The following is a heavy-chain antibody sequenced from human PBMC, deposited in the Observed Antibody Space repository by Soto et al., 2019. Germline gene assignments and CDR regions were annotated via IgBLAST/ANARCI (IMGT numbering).Heavy chain of an antibody. D-gene: IGHD6-6*01. J-gene: IGHJ4*02. Sequence: QITLKESGPTLVKPTQTLTLTCTFSGFSLSTSGVGVGWIRQPPGKALEWLALIYWDDDKRYSPPLKRRLTIXKXNSKIQVVLTMTNMDPVDTPTYYRDHMGEYSSKDDYSGQGTRVTVSS. CDR1: GFSLSTSGVG. CDR2: IYWDDDK. V-gene: IGHV2-5*02. CDR3: DHMGEYSSKDDY.